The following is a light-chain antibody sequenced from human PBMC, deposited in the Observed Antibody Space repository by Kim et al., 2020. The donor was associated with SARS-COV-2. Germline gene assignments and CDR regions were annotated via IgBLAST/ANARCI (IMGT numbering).Light chain of an antibody. Sequence: PGERATLSCRASLSVSSYVARYQQKPGQDPRILIYDTPNRATGIPARFSGSGSVTDFTLTISSLEPEDFGVYYCQQRNNWPPTFGGGTKVDIK. J-gene: IGKJ4*01. V-gene: IGKV3-11*01. CDR3: QQRNNWPPT. CDR2: DTP. CDR1: LSVSSY.